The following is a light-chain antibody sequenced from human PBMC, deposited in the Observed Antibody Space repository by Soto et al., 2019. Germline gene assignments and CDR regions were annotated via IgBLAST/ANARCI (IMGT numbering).Light chain of an antibody. J-gene: IGLJ1*01. CDR3: SSYRRTNSFV. Sequence: QSALTQPASASGSPGQSITISCTGTSGDIGDYNYISWYQQYPDKAPKLIIFDVSERPSGISSRFSGSKSGNTASLTISGLRTEDEADYYCSSYRRTNSFVFGTGTKVTVL. V-gene: IGLV2-14*03. CDR1: SGDIGDYNY. CDR2: DVS.